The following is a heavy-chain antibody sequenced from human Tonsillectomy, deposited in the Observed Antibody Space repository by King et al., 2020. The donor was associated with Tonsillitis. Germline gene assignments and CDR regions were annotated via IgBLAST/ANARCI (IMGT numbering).Heavy chain of an antibody. CDR1: GGSFSGYY. CDR3: ARGRKQRWLGGVTHPKRDYYYCGMDV. V-gene: IGHV4-34*01. J-gene: IGHJ6*02. Sequence: VQLQQWGAGLLKPSETLSLTCAVYGGSFSGYYWSWIRQPPGKGLEWIGEINHSGSTNYNPSLKSRVTISVDKSKNQFSLKLSSVTDADTAVYYCARGRKQRWLGGVTHPKRDYYYCGMDVWGQGTTVTVSS. CDR2: INHSGST. D-gene: IGHD5-18*01.